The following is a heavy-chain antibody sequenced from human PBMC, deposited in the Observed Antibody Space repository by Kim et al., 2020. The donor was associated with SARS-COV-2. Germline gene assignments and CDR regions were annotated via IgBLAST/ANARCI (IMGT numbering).Heavy chain of an antibody. D-gene: IGHD5-12*01. CDR2: IYSSGST. J-gene: IGHJ4*02. Sequence: SETLSLTCTVSGASISSGVYYWSWIRQHPGKGLEWIGYIYSSGSTYYNPSLKSRVIISVGTSKNQFSLKLSSVTAADTAVYYCARGDIVATLGLFYFDYWGQGTLVTVSS. CDR3: ARGDIVATLGLFYFDY. CDR1: GASISSGVYY. V-gene: IGHV4-31*03.